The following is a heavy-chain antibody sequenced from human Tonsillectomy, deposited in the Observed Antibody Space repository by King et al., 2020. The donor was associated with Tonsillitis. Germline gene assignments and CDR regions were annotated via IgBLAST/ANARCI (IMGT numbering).Heavy chain of an antibody. CDR2: IIPISGTA. CDR3: ARDRAAGTFDF. D-gene: IGHD6-13*01. J-gene: IGHJ4*02. Sequence: VQLVESGAEVKKPGSSVKVSCTASGGTLSSYAISWVRQAPGQGPEWMGGIIPISGTANYAQKFQGRVTITADESTSTAYMELRSQRSEDTAVYYCARDRAAGTFDFWGQGTLVTVSS. V-gene: IGHV1-69*01. CDR1: GGTLSSYA.